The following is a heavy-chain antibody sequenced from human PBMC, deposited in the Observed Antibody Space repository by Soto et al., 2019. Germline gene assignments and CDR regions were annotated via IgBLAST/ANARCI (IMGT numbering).Heavy chain of an antibody. CDR2: IDPSDSYT. J-gene: IGHJ6*02. CDR3: ARDTAYCGGDCYLYYYYGMDV. CDR1: GYSFTSYW. D-gene: IGHD2-21*02. V-gene: IGHV5-10-1*03. Sequence: EVQLVQSGAEVKKPGASLRISCKGSGYSFTSYWISWVRQMPGKGLEWMGRIDPSDSYTNYSPSFQGHVTISADKSISTAYLQWSSLKASDTAMYYCARDTAYCGGDCYLYYYYGMDVWGQGTTVTVSS.